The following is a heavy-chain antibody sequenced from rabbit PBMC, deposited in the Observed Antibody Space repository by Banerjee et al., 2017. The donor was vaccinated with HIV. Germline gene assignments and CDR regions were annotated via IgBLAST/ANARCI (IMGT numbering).Heavy chain of an antibody. D-gene: IGHD7-1*01. V-gene: IGHV1S43*01. Sequence: QEPLVESGGGLVKPEGSLTLTCTASGFSFSNKYVMCWVRQAPGKGLEWIACINTSSGNTVYATWVNGRFTISRSTSLSTVDLKMTSLTVADTATYFCARDYAGYIGYGYYFNLWGPGTLVTVS. CDR1: GFSFSNKYV. J-gene: IGHJ4*01. CDR3: ARDYAGYIGYGYYFNL. CDR2: INTSSGNT.